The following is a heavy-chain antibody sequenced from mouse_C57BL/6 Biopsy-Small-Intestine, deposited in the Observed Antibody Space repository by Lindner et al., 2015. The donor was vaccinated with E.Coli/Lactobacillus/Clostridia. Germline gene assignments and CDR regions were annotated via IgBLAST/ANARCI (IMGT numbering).Heavy chain of an antibody. CDR3: ARWGLNWHFFDY. D-gene: IGHD4-1*02. CDR1: GYTFTNYD. V-gene: IGHV1-85*01. J-gene: IGHJ2*01. CDR2: IYPGNDNT. Sequence: VQLQESGHELAKPGASVKLSCKASGYTFTNYDINWVIQRPGQGLEWIGWIYPGNDNTKYNEKFKDKATLTVDTSSSTAYMELHSLTSEDSAVYFCARWGLNWHFFDYWGQGTTVTVSS.